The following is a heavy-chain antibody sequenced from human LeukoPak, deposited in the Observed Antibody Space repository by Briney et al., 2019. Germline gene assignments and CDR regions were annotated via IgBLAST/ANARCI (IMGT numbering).Heavy chain of an antibody. CDR1: GYTFTGYY. CDR2: INPNSGGT. J-gene: IGHJ6*02. Sequence: ASVKVSCKASGYTFTGYYMHWVRQAPGQGLGWMGWINPNSGGTNYAQKFQGWVTMTRDTSISTAYMELSRLRSDDTAVYYCARERIAVAGGEYYYYYGMDVWGQGTTVTVSS. D-gene: IGHD6-19*01. CDR3: ARERIAVAGGEYYYYYGMDV. V-gene: IGHV1-2*04.